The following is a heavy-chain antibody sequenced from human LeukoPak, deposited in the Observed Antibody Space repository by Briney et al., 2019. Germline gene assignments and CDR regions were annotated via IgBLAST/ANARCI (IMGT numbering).Heavy chain of an antibody. D-gene: IGHD2-15*01. CDR1: GFTFSSYG. Sequence: PGRSLRLSCAASGFTFSSYGMHWVRQAPGKGLEWVAVISYDGSNKYYADSVKGRFTISRDNSKNTLYLQVNSLRAEDTAVYYCAKGWCSGRSCLFDYWGQGTLVTVSS. V-gene: IGHV3-30*18. CDR3: AKGWCSGRSCLFDY. CDR2: ISYDGSNK. J-gene: IGHJ4*02.